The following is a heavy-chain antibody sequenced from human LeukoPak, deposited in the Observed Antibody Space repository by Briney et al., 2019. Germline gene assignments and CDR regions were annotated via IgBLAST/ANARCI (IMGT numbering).Heavy chain of an antibody. CDR3: VTATGGAFDI. V-gene: IGHV3-15*01. D-gene: IGHD1-26*01. J-gene: IGHJ3*02. CDR2: IKRKTDGGTI. CDR1: GFTFSNAW. Sequence: PGGSLRLSCAASGFTFSNAWMSLVRQAPGKGLEWVGRIKRKTDGGTIEYASPVKGRFTISRDDSKNTLYLQMNSLKIEDTAVYYCVTATGGAFDIWGQGTMVTVSS.